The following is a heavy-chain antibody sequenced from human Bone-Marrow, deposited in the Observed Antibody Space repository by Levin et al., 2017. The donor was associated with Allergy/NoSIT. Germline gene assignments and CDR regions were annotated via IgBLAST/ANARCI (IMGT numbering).Heavy chain of an antibody. V-gene: IGHV4-31*03. D-gene: IGHD4-17*01. CDR2: IYYTGNT. J-gene: IGHJ6*02. Sequence: ASETLSLTCTVSGASVSSGGYYWTWIRQHPGKGLEWIGHIYYTGNTYYNPSLKSRVTMSIDMSKNQFSLRLSSVTAADTAMYYCARLLETTVISHRIEHFYGMDVWGQGTTVIVSS. CDR3: ARLLETTVISHRIEHFYGMDV. CDR1: GASVSSGGYY.